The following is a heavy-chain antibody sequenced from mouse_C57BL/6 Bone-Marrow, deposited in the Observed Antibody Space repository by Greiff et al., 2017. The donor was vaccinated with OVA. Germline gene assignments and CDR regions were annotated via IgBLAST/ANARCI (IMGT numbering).Heavy chain of an antibody. CDR1: GYTFTSYW. CDR3: ASWAPYAMDY. CDR2: IHPNSGST. D-gene: IGHD4-1*01. V-gene: IGHV1-64*01. Sequence: QVQLQQPGAELVKPGASVKLSCKASGYTFTSYWMHWVKQRPGQGLEWIGMIHPNSGSTNYNEKFKSKATLTVDKSSSTAYMQLSSLTSEDSAVYYCASWAPYAMDYWGQGTSVTVSS. J-gene: IGHJ4*01.